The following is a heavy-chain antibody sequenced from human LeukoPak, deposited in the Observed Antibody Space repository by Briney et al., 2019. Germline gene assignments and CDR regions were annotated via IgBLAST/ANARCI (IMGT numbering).Heavy chain of an antibody. V-gene: IGHV1-18*01. J-gene: IGHJ4*02. Sequence: ASVKVSCKASGYTFTSYGISWVRQAPGQGLEWMGWISAYNGNTNYAQKLQGRVTMTTDTSTSTAYMELRSLRSDDTAVYYCARVPGRIAVAGIIDYWGQGTLVTVSS. CDR2: ISAYNGNT. CDR3: ARVPGRIAVAGIIDY. D-gene: IGHD6-19*01. CDR1: GYTFTSYG.